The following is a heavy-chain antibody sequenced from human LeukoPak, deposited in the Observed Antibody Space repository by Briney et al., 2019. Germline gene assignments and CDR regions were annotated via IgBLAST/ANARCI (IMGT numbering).Heavy chain of an antibody. D-gene: IGHD6-19*01. V-gene: IGHV4-59*01. CDR2: IYYSGST. Sequence: SETLSLTCTVSGGSISSYYWSWIRQPPGKGLEWIGYIYYSGSTNYNPSLKSRVTISVDTSKNQFSLKLSSVTAADTAVYYCARGVAVAGTFDYWGQGSLVTVSP. CDR3: ARGVAVAGTFDY. CDR1: GGSISSYY. J-gene: IGHJ4*02.